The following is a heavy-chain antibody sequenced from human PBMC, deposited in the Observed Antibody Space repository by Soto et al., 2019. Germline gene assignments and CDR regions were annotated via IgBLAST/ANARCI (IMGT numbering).Heavy chain of an antibody. CDR1: GFTFRSCG. CDR3: VRDVGDPAFPKNDAFNM. Sequence: QVQLVESGGGVVQPGRSLRLSCEVSGFTFRSCGMHWVRQAPGKGLEWVAVLWYDGRNKYYADSVKGRFTISRDDYMNTLYLKMNSMRAEETALYFCVRDVGDPAFPKNDAFNMWGQGTMVSVS. J-gene: IGHJ3*02. V-gene: IGHV3-33*01. CDR2: LWYDGRNK. D-gene: IGHD2-21*01.